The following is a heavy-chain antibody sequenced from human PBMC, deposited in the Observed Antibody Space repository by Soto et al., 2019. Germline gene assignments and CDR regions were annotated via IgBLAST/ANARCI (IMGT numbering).Heavy chain of an antibody. D-gene: IGHD3-3*01. V-gene: IGHV3-21*01. J-gene: IGHJ4*02. CDR2: ISSSSSYI. CDR3: AKATLRVVHPLVFDH. CDR1: GFTFSSYS. Sequence: GGSLRLSCAASGFTFSSYSMNWVRQAPGKGLEWVSSISSSSSYIYYADSVKGRFTISRDNAKNSLYLQMNSLRAEDTAVYYCAKATLRVVHPLVFDHWGQGSLVTVSS.